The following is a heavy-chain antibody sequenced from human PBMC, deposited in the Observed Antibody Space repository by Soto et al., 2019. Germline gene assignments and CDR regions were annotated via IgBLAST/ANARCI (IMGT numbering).Heavy chain of an antibody. Sequence: EVRLVESGGGLVKPGGSLRLACSASGLNFSDAWMTWVRQAPGKGMEWVGHIKSKSDDETTDYAAPVRGRFTISRDDSKDTLHLQMTSLKPDATAVYYCATDLCTLPWATPRLWFDPWGLGTLVTVSS. D-gene: IGHD2-8*01. V-gene: IGHV3-15*05. J-gene: IGHJ5*02. CDR1: GLNFSDAW. CDR3: ATDLCTLPWATPRLWFDP. CDR2: IKSKSDDETT.